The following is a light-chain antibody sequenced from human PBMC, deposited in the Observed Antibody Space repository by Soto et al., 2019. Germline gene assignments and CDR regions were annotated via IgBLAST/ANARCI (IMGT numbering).Light chain of an antibody. V-gene: IGKV1-5*01. CDR3: QQYGSTRWT. J-gene: IGKJ1*01. Sequence: DIQMNQSPSALSASVGDTVTITCRASQSIAASLAWYQHKPGEAPKLLIYDVSSLETGVPSRFSGSGSGTDFSLTISRLEPEDFAVYYCQQYGSTRWTFGQGTKVDI. CDR1: QSIAAS. CDR2: DVS.